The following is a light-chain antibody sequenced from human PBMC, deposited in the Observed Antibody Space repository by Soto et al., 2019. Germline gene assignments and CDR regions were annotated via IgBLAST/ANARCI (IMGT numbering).Light chain of an antibody. V-gene: IGLV2-11*01. J-gene: IGLJ2*01. CDR2: AVT. Sequence: QSALTQPRSVSGSPGQSVAISCTGTSGDVGVYEYVSWYQQHPGKAPKLMVYAVTKRPSGVPDRFSGSKSGNTASLTISGLQAEDEAGYYCCSYAGSYSLVFGGGTKLTVL. CDR3: CSYAGSYSLV. CDR1: SGDVGVYEY.